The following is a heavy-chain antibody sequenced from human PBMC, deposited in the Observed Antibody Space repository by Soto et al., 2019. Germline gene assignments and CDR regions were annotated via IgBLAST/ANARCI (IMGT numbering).Heavy chain of an antibody. J-gene: IGHJ5*02. D-gene: IGHD4-4*01. V-gene: IGHV4-34*01. CDR3: ARDPYSNYWFDP. CDR2: INHSGST. CDR1: GGSFSGYY. Sequence: QVQLQQWGAGLLKPSETLSLTCAVYGGSFSGYYWSWIRQPPGKGLEWIGEINHSGSTNYNPSLNSRVTLSVDTSSTQFSLKPSSVTAADTAVYYWARDPYSNYWFDPWGQGTLVTVSS.